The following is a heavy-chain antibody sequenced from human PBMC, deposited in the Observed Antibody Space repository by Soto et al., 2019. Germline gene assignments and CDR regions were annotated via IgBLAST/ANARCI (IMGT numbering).Heavy chain of an antibody. CDR1: GGSISSGGYD. Sequence: SETLSLTCTVSGGSISSGGYDGSWIRQHPGKGLEWIGYIYYSGSTYYNPSLKSRVTISVDTSKNQFSLKLSSVTAADTAVYYCARDNYDSSGYYHGSFDYWGQGTLVTVSS. CDR2: IYYSGST. V-gene: IGHV4-31*03. CDR3: ARDNYDSSGYYHGSFDY. D-gene: IGHD3-22*01. J-gene: IGHJ4*02.